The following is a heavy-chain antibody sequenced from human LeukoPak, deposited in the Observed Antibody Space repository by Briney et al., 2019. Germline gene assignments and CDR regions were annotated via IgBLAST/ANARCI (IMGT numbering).Heavy chain of an antibody. CDR1: GYTFTSYD. V-gene: IGHV1-8*01. Sequence: GASVKVSCKASGYTFTSYDINWVRQATGQGLEWMGWMNPNSGNTGYAQKFQGRVTMTRNTSISTAYMELSSLRSEDTAVYYCATPGEYYYDSSGYHSAFDIWGQGTKVTVSS. CDR3: ATPGEYYYDSSGYHSAFDI. D-gene: IGHD3-22*01. CDR2: MNPNSGNT. J-gene: IGHJ3*02.